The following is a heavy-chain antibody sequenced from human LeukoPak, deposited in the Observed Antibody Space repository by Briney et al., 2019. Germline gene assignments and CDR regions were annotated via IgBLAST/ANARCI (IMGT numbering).Heavy chain of an antibody. Sequence: ASVKVSCKASGYTFTNYDINWVRQATGQGLEWMGWMNPNGGNTGYTQKFQGRVTMTRNTSISTAYMELSSLRSEDTAVYYCARGRYESSGYYCDYWGQGTQVTVSS. CDR3: ARGRYESSGYYCDY. V-gene: IGHV1-8*01. CDR2: MNPNGGNT. D-gene: IGHD3-22*01. J-gene: IGHJ4*02. CDR1: GYTFTNYD.